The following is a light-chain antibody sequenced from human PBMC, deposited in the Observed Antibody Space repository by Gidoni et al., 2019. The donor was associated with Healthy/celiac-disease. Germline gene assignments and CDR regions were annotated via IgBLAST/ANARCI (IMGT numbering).Light chain of an antibody. CDR2: AAS. V-gene: IGKV1-8*01. CDR3: QQYYSYPPA. Sequence: AIRITQSPSSLSASTGDRVTITCRASQGISSYLACYQQKPGKAPKLLIYAASTLQSGVPSRFSGSGSGTDFTLTISCLQSEDFATYYCQQYYSYPPAFXPXTKVDIK. J-gene: IGKJ3*01. CDR1: QGISSY.